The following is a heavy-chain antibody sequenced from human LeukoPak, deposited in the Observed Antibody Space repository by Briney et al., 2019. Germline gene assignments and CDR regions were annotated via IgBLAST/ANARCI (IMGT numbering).Heavy chain of an antibody. CDR1: GGSISSYY. V-gene: IGHV4-4*07. J-gene: IGHJ4*02. Sequence: SETLSLTCTVSGGSISSYYWSWIRQPAVKGLEWIGRIYTSGSTNYNPSLKSRVTMSVDTSKNQFSLKLSSVTAADTAVYYCARDAPDIVATIGYFDYWGQGTLVTVSS. CDR2: IYTSGST. D-gene: IGHD5-12*01. CDR3: ARDAPDIVATIGYFDY.